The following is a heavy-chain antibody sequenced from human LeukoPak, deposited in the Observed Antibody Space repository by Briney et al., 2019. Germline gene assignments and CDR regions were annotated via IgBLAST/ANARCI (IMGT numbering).Heavy chain of an antibody. D-gene: IGHD4-11*01. V-gene: IGHV3-23*01. Sequence: GGALRLSCAASGFTFSSYAMSWVRQAPGKGLEWVSAISGSGGSTNYADSVKGRFTISRDNSKNTLFLQMNSLRAEDTAVYYCAKRTDYSNYGPFDYWGQGTLVTVSS. J-gene: IGHJ4*02. CDR1: GFTFSSYA. CDR2: ISGSGGST. CDR3: AKRTDYSNYGPFDY.